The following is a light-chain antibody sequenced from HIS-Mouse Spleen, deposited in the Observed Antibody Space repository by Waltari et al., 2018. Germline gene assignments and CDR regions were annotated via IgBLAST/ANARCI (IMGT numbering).Light chain of an antibody. J-gene: IGLJ3*02. Sequence: QSALTQPASVSGSPGQSITISCTGTSSDVGIYNLVPWYQQHPGKAPKLMIYEGSKRPSGVSNRFSGSKSGNTASLTISGPQAEDEADYYCCSYAGSSTWVFGGGTKLTVL. CDR1: SSDVGIYNL. CDR2: EGS. V-gene: IGLV2-23*01. CDR3: CSYAGSSTWV.